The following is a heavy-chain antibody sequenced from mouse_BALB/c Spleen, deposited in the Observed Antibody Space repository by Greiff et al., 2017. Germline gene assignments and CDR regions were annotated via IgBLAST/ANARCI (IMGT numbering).Heavy chain of an antibody. J-gene: IGHJ2*01. D-gene: IGHD2-14*01. CDR3: ARGKVRRAFDY. CDR2: ILPGSGST. CDR1: GYTFSSYW. Sequence: VQLQQSGAELMKPGASVKISCKATGYTFSSYWIEWVKQRPGHGLEWIGEILPGSGSTNYNEKFKGKATFTADTSSNTAYMQLSSLTSEDSAVYYCARGKVRRAFDYWGQGTTLTVSS. V-gene: IGHV1-9*01.